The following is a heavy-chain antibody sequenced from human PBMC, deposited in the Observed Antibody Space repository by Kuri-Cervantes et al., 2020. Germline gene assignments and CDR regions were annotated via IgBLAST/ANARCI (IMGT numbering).Heavy chain of an antibody. J-gene: IGHJ5*02. D-gene: IGHD4-17*01. V-gene: IGHV1-18*01. CDR1: GYTFTNYP. Sequence: ASVKVSCKASGYTFTNYPITWVRQAPGQGLEWMGWISAFNGNTNYAQSFQGRVTMTTDTSTSTAYMELRSLRSDDTAVYYCARATWGLDGDYVHNWFDPWGQGTLVTVSS. CDR3: ARATWGLDGDYVHNWFDP. CDR2: ISAFNGNT.